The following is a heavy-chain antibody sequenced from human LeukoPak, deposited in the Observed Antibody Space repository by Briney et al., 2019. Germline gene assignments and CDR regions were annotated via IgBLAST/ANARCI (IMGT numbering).Heavy chain of an antibody. CDR1: GGSFSGYY. Sequence: NPSETLSLTCAVYGGSFSGYYWSWIRQPPGKGLEWIGEINHSGSTNYNPSLKSRVTISVDTSKNQFSLKLSSVTAADTAVYYCARRGYSYGVFDYWGQGTLVTVSS. CDR3: ARRGYSYGVFDY. D-gene: IGHD5-18*01. V-gene: IGHV4-34*01. J-gene: IGHJ4*02. CDR2: INHSGST.